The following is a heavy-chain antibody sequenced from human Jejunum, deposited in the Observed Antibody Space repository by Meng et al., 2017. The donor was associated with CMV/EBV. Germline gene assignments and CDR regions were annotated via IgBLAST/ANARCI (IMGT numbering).Heavy chain of an antibody. CDR1: GFTFSNYA. CDR3: AKDSPVLMMYGNYFDF. Sequence: SGFTFSNYAMNWVRKAPGKGLEWVSVVTGSGGRAYYADSVKGRFTISRDNSKNTLYLHMNSLRAEDTALYYCAKDSPVLMMYGNYFDFWGQGTLVTVSS. CDR2: VTGSGGRA. J-gene: IGHJ4*02. V-gene: IGHV3-23*01. D-gene: IGHD2-8*01.